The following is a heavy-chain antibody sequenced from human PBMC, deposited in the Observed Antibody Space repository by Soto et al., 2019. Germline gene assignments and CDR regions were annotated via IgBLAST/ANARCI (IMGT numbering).Heavy chain of an antibody. V-gene: IGHV4-59*08. CDR2: IYYSGST. CDR1: GGSISSYY. D-gene: IGHD2-21*02. J-gene: IGHJ4*02. CDR3: ARHADGDCHFDY. Sequence: QVQLQESGPGLVKPSETLSLTCTVSGGSISSYYWSWIRQPPGKGLEWIGYIYYSGSTNYNPSLKSQVTTSVDTSKYQFSLKLSSVTAADTAVYYCARHADGDCHFDYWGQGTLVTVSS.